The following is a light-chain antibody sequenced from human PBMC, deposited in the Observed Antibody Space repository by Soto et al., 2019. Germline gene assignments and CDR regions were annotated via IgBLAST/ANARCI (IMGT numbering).Light chain of an antibody. CDR1: QTVSSNN. V-gene: IGKV3-20*01. CDR3: QQYGSSPFT. J-gene: IGKJ3*01. CDR2: GAS. Sequence: DIVLTQSPGTLSLSPGERATLSCRASQTVSSNNLAWYQQKRGQAPRLHIYGASSRAAAIPDRFRGSGSGTDFTLIISSLAPEDFAVYYCQQYGSSPFTFGPGTAVDIK.